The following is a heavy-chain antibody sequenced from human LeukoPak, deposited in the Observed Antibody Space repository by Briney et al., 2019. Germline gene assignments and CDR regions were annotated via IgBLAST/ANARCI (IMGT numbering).Heavy chain of an antibody. CDR2: ISSSSSYT. Sequence: GGSLRLSCAASGFTFSDYYMSWIRQAPGKGLEWVSYISSSSSYTNNADSVKGRFTISRDNAKNSLYLQMNSLRAEDTAVYYCARIQSYGFDIWGQGTMVTVSS. V-gene: IGHV3-11*03. CDR1: GFTFSDYY. CDR3: ARIQSYGFDI. D-gene: IGHD4-11*01. J-gene: IGHJ3*02.